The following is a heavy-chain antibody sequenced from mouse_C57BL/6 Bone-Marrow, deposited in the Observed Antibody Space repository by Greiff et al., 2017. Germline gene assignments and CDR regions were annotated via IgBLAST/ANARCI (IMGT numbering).Heavy chain of an antibody. CDR2: IDPNSGGT. Sequence: VQLQQSGAELVKPGASVKLSCKASGYTFTSYWMHWVKQRPGRGLEWIGRIDPNSGGTKYNEKFKSKDTLSVDKPSSTASMQLSSLTSEDSAVYYYAGESVYYYYFAYWGRGTTLTVSA. CDR3: AGESVYYYYFAY. CDR1: GYTFTSYW. D-gene: IGHD1-1*01. J-gene: IGHJ2*01. V-gene: IGHV1-72*01.